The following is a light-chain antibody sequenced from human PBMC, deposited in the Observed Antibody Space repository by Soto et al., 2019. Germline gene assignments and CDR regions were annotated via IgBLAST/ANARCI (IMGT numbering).Light chain of an antibody. Sequence: EIVLTQSPGTLSLSPGERATLSCRASQSLSSSYLVWYQQKPGQAPRLLIYGASSRATGIPDRFSGSGSGTDFTLTISRLEPEDFAVYYCQHYGNTPPPGTFGPGTKVDIK. CDR3: QHYGNTPPPGT. CDR1: QSLSSSY. CDR2: GAS. V-gene: IGKV3-20*01. J-gene: IGKJ3*01.